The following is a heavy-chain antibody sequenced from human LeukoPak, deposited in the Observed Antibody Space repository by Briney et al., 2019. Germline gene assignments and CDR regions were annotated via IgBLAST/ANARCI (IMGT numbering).Heavy chain of an antibody. D-gene: IGHD3-10*01. CDR1: GFTFSSYS. CDR2: ITPSSTTI. J-gene: IGHJ4*02. Sequence: GGSLRLSCAASGFTFSSYSMNWVRQAPGKGLEWISYITPSSTTIYYTDSVKGRFTISRDNAKNSLYLQMNSLRDEDTAVYYCSRDRHGSYWGQGTLVTVSS. CDR3: SRDRHGSY. V-gene: IGHV3-48*02.